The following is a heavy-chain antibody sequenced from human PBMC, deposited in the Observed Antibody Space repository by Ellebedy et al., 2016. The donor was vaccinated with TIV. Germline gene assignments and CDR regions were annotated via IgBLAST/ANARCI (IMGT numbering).Heavy chain of an antibody. J-gene: IGHJ5*02. CDR2: ISAYTGNT. CDR1: GYTFTNYG. Sequence: ASVKVSCKASGYTFTNYGISWVRQAPGQGLEWMGWISAYTGNTNYAQKFQGRVTMTTDTSTSTAYMEMRSLRSDDTAVYYCARERDTASFDPWGQGSLVTVSS. V-gene: IGHV1-18*01. D-gene: IGHD5-18*01. CDR3: ARERDTASFDP.